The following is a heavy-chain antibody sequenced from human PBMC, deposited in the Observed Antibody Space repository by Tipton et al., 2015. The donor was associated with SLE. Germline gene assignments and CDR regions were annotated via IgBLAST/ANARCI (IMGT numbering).Heavy chain of an antibody. CDR3: AREGTGSYGYYFDY. J-gene: IGHJ4*02. D-gene: IGHD3-10*01. Sequence: QSGAEVKKPGASVKVSCKASGYTFTSYGISWVRQAPGQGLEWMGWISTYNGNTNYAQKLQGRVTMTTDTSTSTASMDLRSLRSEDTAVYYCAREGTGSYGYYFDYWGQGALVTVSS. CDR2: ISTYNGNT. V-gene: IGHV1-18*01. CDR1: GYTFTSYG.